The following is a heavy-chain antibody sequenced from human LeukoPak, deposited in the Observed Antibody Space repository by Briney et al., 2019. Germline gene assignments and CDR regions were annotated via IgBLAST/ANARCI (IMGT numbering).Heavy chain of an antibody. D-gene: IGHD2-2*01. Sequence: GGSLRLSCAASGFTFSSYAMSWVRQTPGKGLEWVSAISGSGGSTYYADSVKGRFTISRDNSKNTLYLQMNSLRAEDTAVYYCAKAPLGYCSGTSCYYFDYWGQGTLVTVSS. J-gene: IGHJ4*02. V-gene: IGHV3-23*01. CDR1: GFTFSSYA. CDR2: ISGSGGST. CDR3: AKAPLGYCSGTSCYYFDY.